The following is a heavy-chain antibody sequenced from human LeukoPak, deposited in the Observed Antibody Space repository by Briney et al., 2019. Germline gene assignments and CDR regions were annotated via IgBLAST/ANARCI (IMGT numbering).Heavy chain of an antibody. J-gene: IGHJ4*02. CDR2: INHSGSN. V-gene: IGHV4-34*01. CDR1: GGSFSGYY. D-gene: IGHD3-16*02. CDR3: ASAFSGSYRIDY. Sequence: SETLSLTCAVYGGSFSGYYWSWIRQPPGKGLEWIGEINHSGSNNYNPSLKSRVTISVDTSKNQFSLKLSSVTAADTAVYYCASAFSGSYRIDYWGQGTLVTVSS.